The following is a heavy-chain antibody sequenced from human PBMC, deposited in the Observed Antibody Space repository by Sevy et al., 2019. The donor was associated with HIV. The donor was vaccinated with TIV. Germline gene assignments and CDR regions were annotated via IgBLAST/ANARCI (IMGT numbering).Heavy chain of an antibody. D-gene: IGHD3-3*01. Sequence: SETLSLTCTVSGDSINTYYWSWIRQPPGKGLEWIGYVSHSGNTNYNPSLKSRVSMSVDTSTNQFSLKVKSVTAADTAVYYCAKEDHDFWSGYYRRGPRGNFDYWGQGTLVTVSS. CDR1: GDSINTYY. CDR2: VSHSGNT. J-gene: IGHJ4*02. V-gene: IGHV4-59*12. CDR3: AKEDHDFWSGYYRRGPRGNFDY.